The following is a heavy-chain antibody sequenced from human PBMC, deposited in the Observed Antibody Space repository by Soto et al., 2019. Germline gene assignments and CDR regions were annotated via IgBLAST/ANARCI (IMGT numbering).Heavy chain of an antibody. CDR2: IYYRGST. J-gene: IGHJ4*02. D-gene: IGHD3-9*01. Sequence: SETLSLTCTVSGDSISSSSYYWSWIRQPPGKGLEWIGSIYYRGSTYYNPSLTSRVTISVDKSKSQFSLKLNSVTAADSAVYFCARLEGLATISYYFDFWGPGALVTVSS. CDR3: ARLEGLATISYYFDF. CDR1: GDSISSSSYY. V-gene: IGHV4-39*01.